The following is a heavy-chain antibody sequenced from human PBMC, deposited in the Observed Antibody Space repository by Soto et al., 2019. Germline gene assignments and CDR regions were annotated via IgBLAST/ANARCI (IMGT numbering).Heavy chain of an antibody. D-gene: IGHD1-26*01. Sequence: ASVKVSCKASGYTFTNYGVSWVRQAPGQGLEWMGWISAYNGNTNYAQKLQGRVTMTTDTSTSTAYMELRSLRSDDTAVYYCARWELLRYFDYWGQGTLVTVSS. CDR1: GYTFTNYG. J-gene: IGHJ4*02. V-gene: IGHV1-18*04. CDR2: ISAYNGNT. CDR3: ARWELLRYFDY.